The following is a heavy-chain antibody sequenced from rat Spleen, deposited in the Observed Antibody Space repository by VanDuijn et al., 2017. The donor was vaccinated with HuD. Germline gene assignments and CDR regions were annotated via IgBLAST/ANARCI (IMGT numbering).Heavy chain of an antibody. Sequence: EVQLVESGGGLVQPGGSMKLSCAASGFTFSDYYMAWVRQAPTKGLEWVATISSDGGRNFYRDSVKGRFTVSRENAKSTLYLLMDSLRSEDTATYYCVRQDTSGYSNWFAYWGQGTLVTVSS. D-gene: IGHD4-3*01. V-gene: IGHV5-25*01. CDR1: GFTFSDYY. CDR3: VRQDTSGYSNWFAY. J-gene: IGHJ3*01. CDR2: ISSDGGRN.